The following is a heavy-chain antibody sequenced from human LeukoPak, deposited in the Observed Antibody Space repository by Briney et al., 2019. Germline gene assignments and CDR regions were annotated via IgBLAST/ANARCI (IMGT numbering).Heavy chain of an antibody. Sequence: GGSLRLSCAASGFSFSSYAMSWVRQAPGKGLEWVSGISGSGDSAYYASSVKGRFTISRDNSKNTLYLQMNSLRAEDTAIYYCAKGWDYCGGGSCYIDLYYWGQGTLATVSS. J-gene: IGHJ4*02. CDR2: ISGSGDSA. D-gene: IGHD2-15*01. CDR1: GFSFSSYA. CDR3: AKGWDYCGGGSCYIDLYY. V-gene: IGHV3-23*01.